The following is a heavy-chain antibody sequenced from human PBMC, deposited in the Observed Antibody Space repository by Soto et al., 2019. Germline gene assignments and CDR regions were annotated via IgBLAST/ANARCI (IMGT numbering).Heavy chain of an antibody. Sequence: GASVKVSCKASGGTFSSYAISWVRQAPGQGLEWMGGIIPIFGTANYAQKFQGRVTITADESTSTAYMELSSLRSEDTAVYYCARTGTGDYDYVWGSYRYTLNYYYYGMDVWGQGTTVTVSS. J-gene: IGHJ6*02. CDR2: IIPIFGTA. D-gene: IGHD3-16*02. CDR1: GGTFSSYA. V-gene: IGHV1-69*13. CDR3: ARTGTGDYDYVWGSYRYTLNYYYYGMDV.